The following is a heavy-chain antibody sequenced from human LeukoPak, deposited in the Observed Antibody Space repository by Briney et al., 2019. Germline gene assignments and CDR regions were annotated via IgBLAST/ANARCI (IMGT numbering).Heavy chain of an antibody. J-gene: IGHJ6*02. Sequence: SETLSLTCTVSGGSVSSGSYYWSWIRQPPGKGLEWIGYIYYSGSTKYNPSLKSRVTISVDTSKNQFSLKVSSVTAADTAVYYCARDARGSSYMDVWGQGTTVTVSS. D-gene: IGHD3-10*01. CDR2: IYYSGST. CDR3: ARDARGSSYMDV. CDR1: GGSVSSGSYY. V-gene: IGHV4-61*01.